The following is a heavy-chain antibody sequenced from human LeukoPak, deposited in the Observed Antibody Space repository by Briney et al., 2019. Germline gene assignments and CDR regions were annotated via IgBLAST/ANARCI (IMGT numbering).Heavy chain of an antibody. CDR2: ISSSGSTI. Sequence: GGSLRLSCAASGFTFSDYYMSWIRQAPGKGLEGVSYISSSGSTIYYADSVKGRFTISRDNAKNSLYLQMNSLRAEDTAVYYCASLYGSGSYYIKHYYYYGMDVWGQGTTVTVSS. D-gene: IGHD3-10*01. V-gene: IGHV3-11*01. J-gene: IGHJ6*02. CDR3: ASLYGSGSYYIKHYYYYGMDV. CDR1: GFTFSDYY.